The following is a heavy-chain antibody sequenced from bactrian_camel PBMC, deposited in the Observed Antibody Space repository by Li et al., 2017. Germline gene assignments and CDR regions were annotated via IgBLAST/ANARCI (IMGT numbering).Heavy chain of an antibody. D-gene: IGHD7*01. J-gene: IGHJ4*01. Sequence: HVQLVESGGGSVQAGGSLSVSCTVSRRTYSSYCMGWFRQAPGKGLEWVSSIYNDGTNTHYADSVKDRFSISRDNAKNTLYLQMNSLKTEDTAVYYCTTDPPTALARGTQVTVS. CDR1: RRTYSSYC. CDR2: IYNDGTNT. V-gene: IGHV3-2*01.